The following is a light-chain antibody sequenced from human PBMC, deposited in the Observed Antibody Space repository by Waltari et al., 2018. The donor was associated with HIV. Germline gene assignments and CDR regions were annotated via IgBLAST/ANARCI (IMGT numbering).Light chain of an antibody. CDR2: WAT. Sequence: DIVMTQSPDSLAVPLGERATITCNSSQTVLYSSNKKNFLSWNQQKTGQPPKLLISWATTRDSGVPDRFSGSGSGTDFTLPVSSLQAEDVAFYYCQQYYSTPYTFGRGTKV. CDR1: QTVLYSSNKKNF. J-gene: IGKJ2*01. V-gene: IGKV4-1*01. CDR3: QQYYSTPYT.